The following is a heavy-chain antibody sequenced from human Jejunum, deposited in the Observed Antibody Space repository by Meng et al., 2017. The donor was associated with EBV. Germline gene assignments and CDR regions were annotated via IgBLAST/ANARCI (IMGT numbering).Heavy chain of an antibody. CDR2: INPNGGST. CDR3: ARSIIAPAATGY. J-gene: IGHJ4*02. Sequence: QEHLVQSGDEVKKPGASVKISCKASGYTFTSYSMHWVRQAPGQGLEWMGIINPNGGSTTYAQEFQGRLTMTRDTSTSTVNMELSSLRSEDTAMYYCARSIIAPAATGYWGQGTLVTVSS. D-gene: IGHD6-13*01. CDR1: GYTFTSYS. V-gene: IGHV1-46*01.